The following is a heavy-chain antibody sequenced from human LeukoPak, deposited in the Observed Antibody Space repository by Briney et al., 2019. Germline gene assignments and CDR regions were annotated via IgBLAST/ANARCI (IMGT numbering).Heavy chain of an antibody. CDR1: GYTLTELS. Sequence: ASVKVSCKVSGYTLTELSMHWVRQAPGKGLEWMGGFDPEDGETIYAQKFQGRVTMTEDTSTDTAYMELSSLRSEDTAVYYCATDGRYLAAAGTWPPDYWGQGTLVTVSS. J-gene: IGHJ4*02. V-gene: IGHV1-24*01. CDR2: FDPEDGET. CDR3: ATDGRYLAAAGTWPPDY. D-gene: IGHD6-13*01.